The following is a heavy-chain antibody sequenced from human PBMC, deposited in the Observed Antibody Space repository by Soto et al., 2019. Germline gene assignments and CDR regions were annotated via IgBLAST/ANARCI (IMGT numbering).Heavy chain of an antibody. CDR2: IFYGGAT. V-gene: IGHV4-61*03. Sequence: QVPLQESGPGLVKPSETLSLTCNVSGGFVGSGNYHWSWIRQSPGKGLEWIGDIFYGGATNYNPSLKSRATISADTSKKRFSLILTSVTAADTAVYYCARESYGDFVYWGQGTLVIVS. CDR3: ARESYGDFVY. D-gene: IGHD4-17*01. J-gene: IGHJ4*02. CDR1: GGFVGSGNYH.